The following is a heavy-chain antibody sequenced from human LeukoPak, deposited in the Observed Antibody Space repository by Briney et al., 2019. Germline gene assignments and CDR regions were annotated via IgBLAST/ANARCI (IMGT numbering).Heavy chain of an antibody. V-gene: IGHV3-11*06. D-gene: IGHD5-18*01. CDR2: ISSSSSYT. CDR3: ARDEGYSYGSCDY. Sequence: GSLRLSCAASGFTFSDYYMSWIRQAPGNGLEWVSYISSSSSYTNYADSVKGRFTISRDNAKNSLYLQMNSLRAEDTAVYYCARDEGYSYGSCDYWSQGTLVTVSS. CDR1: GFTFSDYY. J-gene: IGHJ4*02.